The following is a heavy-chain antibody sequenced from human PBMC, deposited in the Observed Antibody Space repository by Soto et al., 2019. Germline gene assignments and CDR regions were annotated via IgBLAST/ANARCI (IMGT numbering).Heavy chain of an antibody. CDR3: ASDLVGASDSYGLDV. Sequence: PGGALRLSCAAPGVTFSNNGMHWVRQAPGKGLEWVAIIWHDGNNKYYADSVRGRFIISRDNSKNRLYLQMNSLRAEDTAVYYCASDLVGASDSYGLDVWGQGTPVTVSS. J-gene: IGHJ6*02. CDR1: GVTFSNNG. D-gene: IGHD1-26*01. CDR2: IWHDGNNK. V-gene: IGHV3-33*01.